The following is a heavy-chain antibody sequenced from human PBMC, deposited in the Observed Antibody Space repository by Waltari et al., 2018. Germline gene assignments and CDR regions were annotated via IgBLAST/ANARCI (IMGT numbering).Heavy chain of an antibody. J-gene: IGHJ5*02. CDR1: GYRFSSDW. CDR3: AKGGIPNWFDP. D-gene: IGHD6-25*01. CDR2: MYPGYSDT. Sequence: EVQLVQSGAEVKKPGESLKISCKASGYRFSSDWIVWVRQMPGTGLEWLGMMYPGYSDTRYSPSFEGQVTISADKFINTAYLMLKSLKTSDTAMYYCAKGGIPNWFDPWGQGTLVTVSS. V-gene: IGHV5-51*01.